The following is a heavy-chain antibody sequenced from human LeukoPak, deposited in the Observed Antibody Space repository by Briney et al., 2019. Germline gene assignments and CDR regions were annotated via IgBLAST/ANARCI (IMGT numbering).Heavy chain of an antibody. J-gene: IGHJ4*02. V-gene: IGHV3-23*01. Sequence: PGGTLRLSCAASGFTFSSYGMSWVRQAPGKGLEWVSAISGSGGSTYYADSVKGRFTISRDNSKNTLYLQMNSLRAEDTAVYYCAKDEGPSSHSGGDPFDYWGQGTLVTVSS. CDR3: AKDEGPSSHSGGDPFDY. D-gene: IGHD3-16*01. CDR1: GFTFSSYG. CDR2: ISGSGGST.